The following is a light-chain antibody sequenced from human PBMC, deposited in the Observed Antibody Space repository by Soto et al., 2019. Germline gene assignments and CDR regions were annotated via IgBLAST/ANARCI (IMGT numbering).Light chain of an antibody. J-gene: IGKJ4*01. CDR1: QSVSSN. CDR2: GAS. Sequence: EIVMTQSPATLSVSPGERASLSCRAGQSVSSNLAWYQQKPGQAPRLLIYGASTRATGIPARFSGSGSGTEFTLTISSLQSEDFAVYYCQQRSSWPLTFGGGAKVDIK. V-gene: IGKV3-15*01. CDR3: QQRSSWPLT.